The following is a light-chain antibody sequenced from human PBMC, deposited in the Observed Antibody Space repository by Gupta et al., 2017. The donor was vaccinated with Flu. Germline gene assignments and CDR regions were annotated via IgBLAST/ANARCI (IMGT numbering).Light chain of an antibody. CDR1: ALPYEY. CDR3: QSAESSGSWV. J-gene: IGLJ3*02. CDR2: EDS. Sequence: GKTSSIASTGDALPYEYAYWYQQKPGQAPKVVIYEDSERPSGVPERLSGSSSGTTVMLTISGVQAEDEADYYCQSAESSGSWVFGGGTKLTVL. V-gene: IGLV3-25*03.